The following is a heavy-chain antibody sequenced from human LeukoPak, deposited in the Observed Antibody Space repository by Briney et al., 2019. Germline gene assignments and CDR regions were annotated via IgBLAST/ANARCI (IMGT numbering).Heavy chain of an antibody. D-gene: IGHD3-10*01. Sequence: GGSLGLSCAASGFTFSSYAMSWVRQAPGKGLEWVSGISGSGGRTYYADSVKGRFTISRDNSKNRMYLQMNSLRAEDTAVYHCAKGGFGFGELRFDYWGQGTLVTVSS. CDR1: GFTFSSYA. J-gene: IGHJ4*02. V-gene: IGHV3-23*01. CDR3: AKGGFGFGELRFDY. CDR2: ISGSGGRT.